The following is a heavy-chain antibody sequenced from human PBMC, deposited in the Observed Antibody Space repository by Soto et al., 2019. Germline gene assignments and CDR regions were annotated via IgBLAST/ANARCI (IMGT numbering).Heavy chain of an antibody. V-gene: IGHV4-34*01. CDR3: ARGPILQYANLVGYYYYYMDV. D-gene: IGHD2-8*01. CDR1: GGSFSGYY. J-gene: IGHJ6*03. Sequence: QVQLQQWGAGLLKPSETLSLTCAVYGGSFSGYYWSWIRQPPGKGLEWIGEINHSGSTNYNPSLNSRVTISVDTSQSQFSMKLSSVTAADAAVYYCARGPILQYANLVGYYYYYMDVWGNGTTVTVSS. CDR2: INHSGST.